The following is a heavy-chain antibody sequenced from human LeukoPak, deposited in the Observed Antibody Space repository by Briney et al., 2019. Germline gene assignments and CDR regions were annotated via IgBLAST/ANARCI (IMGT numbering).Heavy chain of an antibody. CDR2: ISYDGSNK. CDR1: GFTFSSYA. D-gene: IGHD3-10*01. V-gene: IGHV3-30-3*01. Sequence: PGGSLRLSCAASGFTFSSYAMHWVRQAPGKGLEWVAVISYDGSNKYYADSVKGRFTISRDNSKNTLYLQMNSLRAEDTAVYYCARDTYYYGSGSPGSWGQGTLVTVSS. J-gene: IGHJ5*02. CDR3: ARDTYYYGSGSPGS.